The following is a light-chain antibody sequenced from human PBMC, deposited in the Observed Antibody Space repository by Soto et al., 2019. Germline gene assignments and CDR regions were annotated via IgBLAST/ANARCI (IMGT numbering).Light chain of an antibody. V-gene: IGKV1-39*01. J-gene: IGKJ3*01. CDR2: AAS. Sequence: DIQMTQSPSSLSASVGDRVTITCRASQTIIRYLNWYQQKVGRAPNLLIYAASSLQSGVPSRFSGSGSGTEFILTISSLQPEDFATYYCQQSYSTLFSFGPGTKVDIK. CDR1: QTIIRY. CDR3: QQSYSTLFS.